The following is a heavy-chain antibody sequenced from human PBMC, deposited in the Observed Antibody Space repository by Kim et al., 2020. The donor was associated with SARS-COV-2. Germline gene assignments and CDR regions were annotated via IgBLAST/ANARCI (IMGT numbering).Heavy chain of an antibody. CDR3: ARVPSYRGYGCCIFDY. V-gene: IGHV3-23*01. D-gene: IGHD3-22*01. J-gene: IGHJ4*01. Sequence: GGSLRLSCAASGFTFSSYAMRWVRQAPGKGLEWVAAISDSGSTTYYADSVKGRFTISRDNSKNTLYLQMNSLRAEDTAVYYCARVPSYRGYGCCIFDYWG. CDR2: ISDSGSTT. CDR1: GFTFSSYA.